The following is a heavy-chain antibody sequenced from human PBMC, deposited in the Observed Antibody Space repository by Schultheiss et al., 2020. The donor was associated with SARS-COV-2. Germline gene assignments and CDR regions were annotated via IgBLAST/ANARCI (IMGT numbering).Heavy chain of an antibody. Sequence: SQTLSLTCTVSGGSISSGGYYWSWIRQHPGKGLEWIGYIYYSGNTNYNPSLKSRVTMSVDTSKNQFSLKLSSVTAADTAVYYCARAAPYKGYYYGMDVWGQGTTVTVSS. V-gene: IGHV4-31*03. CDR3: ARAAPYKGYYYGMDV. CDR2: IYYSGNT. CDR1: GGSISSGGYY. J-gene: IGHJ6*02. D-gene: IGHD1-14*01.